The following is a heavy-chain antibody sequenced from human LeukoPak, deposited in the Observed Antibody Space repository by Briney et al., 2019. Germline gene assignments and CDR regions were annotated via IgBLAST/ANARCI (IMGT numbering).Heavy chain of an antibody. CDR1: GFTFSSYG. Sequence: GGSLRLSCAASGFTFSSYGMHWVRQAPGKGLEWVAVISYDGSNKYYADSVKGRFTISRDNSKNTLYLQMNSLRAEDTAVYYCAKRDGSSSWYENYYYGMDVWGQGTTVTVSS. J-gene: IGHJ6*02. V-gene: IGHV3-30*18. CDR2: ISYDGSNK. D-gene: IGHD6-13*01. CDR3: AKRDGSSSWYENYYYGMDV.